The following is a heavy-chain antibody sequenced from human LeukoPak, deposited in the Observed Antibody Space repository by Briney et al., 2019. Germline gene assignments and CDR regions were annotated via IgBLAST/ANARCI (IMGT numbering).Heavy chain of an antibody. Sequence: PGGSLRLSCAASGFIFSNSWMSWIRQPPGKGLEWVAHIKQDGSEKYYVDSVKGRFTISRDNAHNSLYLQMNSLRAEDTSMFYCVGWSGDNFNYWGQGTLVTVSS. D-gene: IGHD3-10*01. CDR1: GFIFSNSW. V-gene: IGHV3-7*01. CDR3: VGWSGDNFNY. CDR2: IKQDGSEK. J-gene: IGHJ4*02.